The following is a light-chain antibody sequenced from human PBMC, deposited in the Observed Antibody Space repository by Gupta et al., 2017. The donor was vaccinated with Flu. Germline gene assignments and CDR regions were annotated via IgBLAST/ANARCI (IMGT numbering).Light chain of an antibody. Sequence: EIVLTQSPGTLSLSPGERATLSCRASQSISSSNLAWYQQKPGQAPRLLIYGASSRATGIPDRFSGRGSVTDFTLTISRLEPEDFAVYGCQQDGSSPGFGQWTKVEIK. CDR1: QSISSSN. V-gene: IGKV3-20*01. CDR3: QQDGSSPG. J-gene: IGKJ1*01. CDR2: GAS.